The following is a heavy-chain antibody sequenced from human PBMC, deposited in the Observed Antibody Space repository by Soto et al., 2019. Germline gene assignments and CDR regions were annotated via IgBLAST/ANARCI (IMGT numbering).Heavy chain of an antibody. CDR2: IKEDGSET. J-gene: IGHJ4*02. V-gene: IGHV3-7*01. CDR1: GFIFSNYW. Sequence: EVQLVESGGALVQPGGSLRVSCAASGFIFSNYWMSWVRHLPGRGLEWVANIKEDGSETYYVDSVRGRFTISRDNTGNSLYLQLNSLRVEDTAVYYCVRGGHRLADYRGQGTLVTVSS. D-gene: IGHD2-21*01. CDR3: VRGGHRLADY.